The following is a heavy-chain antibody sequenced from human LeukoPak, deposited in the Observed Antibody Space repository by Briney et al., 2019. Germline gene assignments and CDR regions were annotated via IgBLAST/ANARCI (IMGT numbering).Heavy chain of an antibody. D-gene: IGHD3-9*01. J-gene: IGHJ4*02. CDR1: GYTFTGYY. CDR2: INPNSGGT. Sequence: ASVKVSCKASGYTFTGYYMHRVRQAPGQGLEWMGWINPNSGGTNYAQKFQGRVTMTRDTSISTAYMELSRLRSDDTAVYYCARPILTGYPYYFDYWGQGTLVTVSS. CDR3: ARPILTGYPYYFDY. V-gene: IGHV1-2*02.